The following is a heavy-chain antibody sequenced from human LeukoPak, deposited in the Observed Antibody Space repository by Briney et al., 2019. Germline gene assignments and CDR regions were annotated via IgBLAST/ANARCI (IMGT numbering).Heavy chain of an antibody. D-gene: IGHD6-13*01. J-gene: IGHJ4*02. Sequence: GGSLRLSCAASGFTFSIYWMHWVRQAPGKGLEWVAVISYDGNNIYYADSVKGRFTISRDNSKNTLYLQMNSLRAEDTAVYYCARDFSIAAADYYFDYWGQGTLVTVSS. CDR2: ISYDGNNI. V-gene: IGHV3-30*03. CDR3: ARDFSIAAADYYFDY. CDR1: GFTFSIYW.